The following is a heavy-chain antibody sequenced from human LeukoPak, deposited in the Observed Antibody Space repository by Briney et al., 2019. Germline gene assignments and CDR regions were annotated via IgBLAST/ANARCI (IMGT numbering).Heavy chain of an antibody. J-gene: IGHJ3*02. Sequence: GGSLRLSCAASGFTFSNYWMTWVRRAPGKGLERVANIRRDGSETHYVDSVMGRFTISRDNAKNSLYLQMNSLRAEDTAVYYCARDDTHYGSSGSFYDAFDTWGQGTMVTVSS. V-gene: IGHV3-7*01. CDR2: IRRDGSET. CDR1: GFTFSNYW. CDR3: ARDDTHYGSSGSFYDAFDT. D-gene: IGHD3-22*01.